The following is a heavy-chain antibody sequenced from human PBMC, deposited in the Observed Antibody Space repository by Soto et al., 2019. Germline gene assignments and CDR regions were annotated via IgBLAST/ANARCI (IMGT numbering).Heavy chain of an antibody. Sequence: GGSLRLSCAASGFTFSDYYMSWIRQAPGKGLEWVSYISSSGSTIYYADSVKSRFTISRDNAKNSLYLQMNSLRAEDTAVYYCARDFTYYYDSSGYSGYWGQGTLVTVSS. CDR2: ISSSGSTI. J-gene: IGHJ4*02. CDR1: GFTFSDYY. D-gene: IGHD3-22*01. V-gene: IGHV3-11*01. CDR3: ARDFTYYYDSSGYSGY.